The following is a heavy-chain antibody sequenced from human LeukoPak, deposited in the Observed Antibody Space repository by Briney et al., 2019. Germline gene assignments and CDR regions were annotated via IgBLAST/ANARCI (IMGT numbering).Heavy chain of an antibody. V-gene: IGHV3-73*01. CDR1: GFTFSGSA. CDR2: ISIRANDYVT. Sequence: GGSLRLSCAASGFTFSGSAMHWVRQASGKGLEWVGRISIRANDYVTEYAASVKGRFTFSRDDSKNTAYLQMNSLKTEDTAMYYCARQRGYCSTGSCYFDYWGQGTLVSVSS. CDR3: ARQRGYCSTGSCYFDY. J-gene: IGHJ4*02. D-gene: IGHD2-2*01.